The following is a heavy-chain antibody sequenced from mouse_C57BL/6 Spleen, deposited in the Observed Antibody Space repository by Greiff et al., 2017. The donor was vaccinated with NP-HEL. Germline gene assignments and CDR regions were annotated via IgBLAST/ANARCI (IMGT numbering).Heavy chain of an antibody. V-gene: IGHV1-69*01. CDR3: ARSGGRGYAMDY. D-gene: IGHD1-3*01. CDR2: IDPSDSYT. CDR1: GYTFTSYW. Sequence: QVQLQQSGAELVMPGASVKLSCKASGYTFTSYWMHWVKQRPGQGLEWIGEIDPSDSYTNYNQKFKGKSTLTVDKSSSTAYMQLSSLTSEDSAVYYCARSGGRGYAMDYWGQGTSVTVSS. J-gene: IGHJ4*01.